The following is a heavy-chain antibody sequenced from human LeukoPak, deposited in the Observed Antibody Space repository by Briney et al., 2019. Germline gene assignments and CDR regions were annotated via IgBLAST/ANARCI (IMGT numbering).Heavy chain of an antibody. V-gene: IGHV1-46*01. CDR1: GYIFTSYN. Sequence: GASVKVSCKASGYIFTSYNIYWVRQAPGQGLEWMGIINPSGGSTNYAQKFQGRVTMTRDTSTSTVYMELSSLRSEDTAVYYCARFAVHRRITVAGQFRLDYWGQGTLVSLSS. CDR3: ARFAVHRRITVAGQFRLDY. CDR2: INPSGGST. J-gene: IGHJ4*02. D-gene: IGHD6-19*01.